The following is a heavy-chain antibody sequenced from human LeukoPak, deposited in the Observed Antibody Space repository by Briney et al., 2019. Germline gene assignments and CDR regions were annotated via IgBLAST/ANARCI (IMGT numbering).Heavy chain of an antibody. CDR3: ARDSDNLWFGEWSY. V-gene: IGHV3-48*02. D-gene: IGHD3-10*01. CDR1: GXTFSSYS. J-gene: IGHJ4*02. CDR2: ISSSSSTI. Sequence: PGGSLRLSCAASGXTFSSYSMNWVRQAPGKGLEWVSYISSSSSTIYYADSVKGRFTISRDNAKNSLYLQMNSLRDEDTAVYYCARDSDNLWFGEWSYWGQGTLVTVSS.